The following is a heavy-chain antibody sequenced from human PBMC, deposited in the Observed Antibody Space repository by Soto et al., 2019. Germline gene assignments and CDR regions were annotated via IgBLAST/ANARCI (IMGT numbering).Heavy chain of an antibody. CDR3: ARDYYGSGRLNAHNWFDP. Sequence: GASVKVSCKASGYTFTSYAMHWVRQAPGQGLEWMGWISAYNGNTIYAQKLRGRVTMTTDTSTSTAYMELRSLRSDDTAVYYCARDYYGSGRLNAHNWFDPWGQGTLVTVSS. J-gene: IGHJ5*02. CDR2: ISAYNGNT. V-gene: IGHV1-18*01. D-gene: IGHD3-10*01. CDR1: GYTFTSYA.